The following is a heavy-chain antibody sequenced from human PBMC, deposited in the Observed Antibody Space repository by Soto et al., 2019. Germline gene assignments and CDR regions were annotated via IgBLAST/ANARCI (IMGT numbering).Heavy chain of an antibody. Sequence: GGSLRLSCAASGFTVSSNYMSWVRQAPGKGLEWVSVISGSGGSTYNADSVKGRFTISRDNSKNTLYLQMNSLRAEDTAVYYCAKDLEYSSSPSYFDYWGQGTLVTVSS. CDR1: GFTVSSNY. V-gene: IGHV3-23*01. CDR3: AKDLEYSSSPSYFDY. J-gene: IGHJ4*02. CDR2: ISGSGGST. D-gene: IGHD6-6*01.